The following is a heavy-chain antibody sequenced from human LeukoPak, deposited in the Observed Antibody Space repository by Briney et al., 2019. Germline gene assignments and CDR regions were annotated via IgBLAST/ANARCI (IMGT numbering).Heavy chain of an antibody. D-gene: IGHD2-2*01. V-gene: IGHV5-51*01. J-gene: IGHJ3*02. Sequence: GESLKISCQGSGYSFTSYWIGWVRQMPGKGLEWTGIIHPGDSDTRYSPSFQGQVTISADKSISTAYLQWSSLKASDTAMYYCASPLAVVPASQNAFDIWGQGTMVTVSS. CDR3: ASPLAVVPASQNAFDI. CDR2: IHPGDSDT. CDR1: GYSFTSYW.